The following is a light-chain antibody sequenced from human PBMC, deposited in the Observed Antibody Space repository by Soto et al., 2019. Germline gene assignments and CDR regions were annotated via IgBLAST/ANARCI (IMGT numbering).Light chain of an antibody. Sequence: EIVLTQSPGTLSLSPGERATLSCRASQSVSSSYLAWYQQKPGQAPRILIYGASNRATCIPDRFSVSASGTDFTLTISRLEPEDFAVYYCQHYGTSALFGPGTNVDIK. CDR1: QSVSSSY. J-gene: IGKJ3*01. CDR2: GAS. V-gene: IGKV3-20*01. CDR3: QHYGTSAL.